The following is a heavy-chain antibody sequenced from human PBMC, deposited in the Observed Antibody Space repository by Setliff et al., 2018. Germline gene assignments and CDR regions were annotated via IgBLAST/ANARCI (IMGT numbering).Heavy chain of an antibody. D-gene: IGHD3-3*01. V-gene: IGHV4-4*02. CDR2: IYTSWST. CDR3: ARMSGFLYIDV. CDR1: GGSISSSNW. J-gene: IGHJ6*03. Sequence: PSETLSLTCTVSGGSISSSNWWTWVRQPPGKGLEWIGQIYTSWSTNYNPSLKGRVTISVDTSKNQFSLKLSSVTAADTAVYYCARMSGFLYIDVWGKGTTVTVSS.